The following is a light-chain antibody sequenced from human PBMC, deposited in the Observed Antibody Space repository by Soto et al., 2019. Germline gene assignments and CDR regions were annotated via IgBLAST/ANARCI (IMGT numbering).Light chain of an antibody. CDR1: SSDVGGYNY. J-gene: IGLJ3*02. V-gene: IGLV2-14*01. CDR3: SSYTSSSTLVV. CDR2: EVS. Sequence: QSALTQPASVSGSPGQSFTISCTGTSSDVGGYNYVSWYQQRPGKAPKLMIYEVSNRPSGVSNRFFGSKSGNTASLTISGLQAEDEADYYCSSYTSSSTLVVFGGGTKLTVL.